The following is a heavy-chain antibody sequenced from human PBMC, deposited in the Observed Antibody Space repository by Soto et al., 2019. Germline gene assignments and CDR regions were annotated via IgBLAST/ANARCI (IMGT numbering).Heavy chain of an antibody. J-gene: IGHJ6*03. D-gene: IGHD2-15*01. Sequence: ASVKVSCKASGYTFTKYPIHWVRQAPGQRLEWMGWINTGDGNTRYSRRFQGRITIIRDTSASTAYMELSSLRSEDTAVYFCARETSQEVLAAHYMEVWGKGTTVTVSS. CDR1: GYTFTKYP. V-gene: IGHV1-3*04. CDR2: INTGDGNT. CDR3: ARETSQEVLAAHYMEV.